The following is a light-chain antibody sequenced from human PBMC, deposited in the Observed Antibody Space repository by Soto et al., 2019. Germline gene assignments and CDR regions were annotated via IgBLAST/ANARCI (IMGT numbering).Light chain of an antibody. Sequence: DIKMTQSPSSLPASIGDRVTITCQASHDISDYLNWYHQKPGKAPELLIYDASNLQTGVPSRFSGRGSGRNFFLTISGLQPEDIGTYYCQQYDNLICTFGPGTKV. CDR3: QQYDNLICT. CDR2: DAS. CDR1: HDISDY. J-gene: IGKJ3*01. V-gene: IGKV1-33*01.